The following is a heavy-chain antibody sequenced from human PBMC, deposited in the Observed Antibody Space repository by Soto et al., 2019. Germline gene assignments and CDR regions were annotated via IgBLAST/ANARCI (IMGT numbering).Heavy chain of an antibody. D-gene: IGHD3-3*01. V-gene: IGHV3-30*02. Sequence: GGYLKLSCAVSEIIFSGYGMHWVRQAPGKGLEWVAFIRFDGSNIHYADSVKGRFTISRDNSKNTLYLQMDSLRAEDTAGYYCARDGVRGTRFFGYLDYWGKGALGTGSS. CDR3: ARDGVRGTRFFGYLDY. CDR1: EIIFSGYG. CDR2: IRFDGSNI. J-gene: IGHJ4*02.